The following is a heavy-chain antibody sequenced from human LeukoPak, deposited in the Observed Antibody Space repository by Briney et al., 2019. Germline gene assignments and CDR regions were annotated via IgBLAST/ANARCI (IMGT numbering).Heavy chain of an antibody. CDR2: VYNNGST. CDR3: ASSEGCSSTSCSFDY. V-gene: IGHV4-59*08. CDR1: GGSISSYY. Sequence: PSETLSLTCTVSGGSISSYYWSWIRQPPGKGLEWIGYVYNNGSTNYKPSLKTRVTISVDTSKNQFSLKLSFVTAADTAVYYCASSEGCSSTSCSFDYWGQGTLVTVSS. J-gene: IGHJ4*02. D-gene: IGHD2-2*01.